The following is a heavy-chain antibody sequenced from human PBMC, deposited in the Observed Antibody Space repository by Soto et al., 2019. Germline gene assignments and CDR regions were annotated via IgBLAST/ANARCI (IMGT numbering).Heavy chain of an antibody. V-gene: IGHV4-34*12. CDR3: ARSPLGYDYVRQTWREVGDSFDI. Sequence: PSETLSLTCAIYGASLGGFHWTWLRQAPGKGLEWIGELIHGGSTNYNPSLKSRVSFSLDTSKNQFSLHLMSVTAADTAVYYCARSPLGYDYVRQTWREVGDSFDIWGRGTMVPVSS. D-gene: IGHD3-16*01. J-gene: IGHJ3*02. CDR2: LIHGGST. CDR1: GASLGGFH.